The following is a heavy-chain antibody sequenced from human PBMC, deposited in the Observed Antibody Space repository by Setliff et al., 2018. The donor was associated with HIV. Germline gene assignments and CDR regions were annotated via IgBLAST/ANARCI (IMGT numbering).Heavy chain of an antibody. D-gene: IGHD3-16*02. CDR2: INDGGST. CDR1: DGPFSGHY. Sequence: NPSETLSLTCAVDDGPFSGHYWSWIRQAPGKGLEWIGEINDGGSTNCNPSLKGRVTISVDTSKRQFSLNLTSVTAADTAAYYCARVFYDYVWGSYRLRPVSFDIWGQGTVVTVSS. J-gene: IGHJ3*02. CDR3: ARVFYDYVWGSYRLRPVSFDI. V-gene: IGHV4-34*01.